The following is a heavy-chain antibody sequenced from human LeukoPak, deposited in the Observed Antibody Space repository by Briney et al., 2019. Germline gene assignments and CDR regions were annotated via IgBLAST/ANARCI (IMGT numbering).Heavy chain of an antibody. D-gene: IGHD1-26*01. Sequence: GGTLRLSCAASGFTFSGYTRNGIGQAPGKGLKCISALSSSNRDIYYTDSVNVLFTISRDNETKSLYLPKNSLSDADTPIYYCAREGGLLAHQFQRWGQGTLVNLS. J-gene: IGHJ4*02. CDR3: AREGGLLAHQFQR. V-gene: IGHV3-21*01. CDR2: LSSSNRDI. CDR1: GFTFSGYT.